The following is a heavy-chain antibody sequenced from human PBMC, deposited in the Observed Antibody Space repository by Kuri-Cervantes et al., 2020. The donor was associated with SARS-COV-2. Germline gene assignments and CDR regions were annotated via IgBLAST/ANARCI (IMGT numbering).Heavy chain of an antibody. CDR3: ARITIVVVVISGAFDI. D-gene: IGHD3-3*01. CDR1: GGSMSSYY. Sequence: GSLRLSCTVSGGSMSSYYWSWIRQPPGKGLEWIGYIYYSGSTNYNPSLKSRVTISVDTSKNQFSLKLSSVTAADTAVYYCARITIVVVVISGAFDIWGQGTMVAVSS. J-gene: IGHJ3*02. V-gene: IGHV4-59*01. CDR2: IYYSGST.